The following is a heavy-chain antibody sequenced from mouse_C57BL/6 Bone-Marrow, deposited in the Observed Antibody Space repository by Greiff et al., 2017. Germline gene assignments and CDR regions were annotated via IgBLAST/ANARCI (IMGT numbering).Heavy chain of an antibody. CDR2: ISDGGSYT. CDR3: ARDGLGGFAY. Sequence: EVKLVESGGGLVKPGGSLKLSCAASGFTFSSYAMSWVRQTPEKRLEWVATISDGGSYTYYPDNVKGRFTISRDNAKNKLYLQMSHLKSEDTAMYYCARDGLGGFAYWGQGTLVTVSA. V-gene: IGHV5-4*01. CDR1: GFTFSSYA. J-gene: IGHJ3*01. D-gene: IGHD3-3*01.